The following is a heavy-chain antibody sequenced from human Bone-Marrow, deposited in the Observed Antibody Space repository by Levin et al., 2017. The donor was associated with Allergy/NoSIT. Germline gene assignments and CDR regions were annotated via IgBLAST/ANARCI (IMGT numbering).Heavy chain of an antibody. D-gene: IGHD3-9*01. J-gene: IGHJ3*02. V-gene: IGHV3-30-3*01. CDR1: GFTFNNYE. CDR2: VSHDGFNK. Sequence: GGSLRLSCAASGFTFNNYEMHWVRQAPGQGLEWVAAVSHDGFNKLYADSVEGRSTVSRDNSKNMLYLQMNSVRAEDTAVYYCARDRTILTASNDAFDIWGQGTVVTVSP. CDR3: ARDRTILTASNDAFDI.